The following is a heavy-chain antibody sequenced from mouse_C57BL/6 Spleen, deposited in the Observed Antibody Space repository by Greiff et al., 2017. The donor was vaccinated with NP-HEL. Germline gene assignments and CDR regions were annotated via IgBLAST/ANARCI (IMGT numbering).Heavy chain of an antibody. J-gene: IGHJ1*03. Sequence: EVKLQESGGGLVKPGGSLKLSCAASGFTFSDYGMHWVRQAPEKGLEWVAYISSGSSTIYYADTVKGRFTISRDNAKNTLFLQMTSLRSEDTAMYYCARQTYWYFDVWGTGTTVTVSS. CDR1: GFTFSDYG. CDR3: ARQTYWYFDV. V-gene: IGHV5-17*01. CDR2: ISSGSSTI.